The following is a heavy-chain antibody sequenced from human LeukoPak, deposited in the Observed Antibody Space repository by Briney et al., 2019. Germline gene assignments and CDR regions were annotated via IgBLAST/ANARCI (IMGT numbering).Heavy chain of an antibody. CDR2: IYYSGST. V-gene: IGHV4-59*01. Sequence: SETLSLTCTVSGGSMSSYYWSWIRQPPGTGLEWIGYIYYSGSTNYNPSLKSRVTMSVGTSGNHCSRKLRSVTTADTAVYYCARAGPVPTSDGGPIADSWGQGTLVTVSS. J-gene: IGHJ4*02. CDR1: GGSMSSYY. CDR3: ARAGPVPTSDGGPIADS. D-gene: IGHD4-17*01.